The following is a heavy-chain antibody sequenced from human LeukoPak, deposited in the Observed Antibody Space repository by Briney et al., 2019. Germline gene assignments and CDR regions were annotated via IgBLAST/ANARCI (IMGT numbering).Heavy chain of an antibody. CDR3: AKWGDYDILTGYYVPDY. D-gene: IGHD3-9*01. CDR1: GFTFTNYA. Sequence: PGGSLRLSCVASGFTFTNYAMSWVRQAPGKWLEWVSAITGSDGSSYYADSVKGRFTISRDNSKNTLYLQVNSLRAEDTAVYYCAKWGDYDILTGYYVPDYWGQGTLVTVSS. V-gene: IGHV3-23*01. J-gene: IGHJ4*02. CDR2: ITGSDGSS.